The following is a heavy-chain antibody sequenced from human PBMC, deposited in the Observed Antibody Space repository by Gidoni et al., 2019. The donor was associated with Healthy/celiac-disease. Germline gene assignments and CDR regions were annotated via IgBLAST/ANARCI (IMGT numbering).Heavy chain of an antibody. D-gene: IGHD6-6*01. CDR3: ATSYSSSMPYFDL. J-gene: IGHJ2*01. Sequence: QLQLQGSGPGLVKPSETLSLTCTVSGGPISSSSYYWGWIRQPPGKGVEWIGSIYYSGSTYYNPSLKSRVTISVDTSKNQFSLKLSSVTAADTAVYYCATSYSSSMPYFDLWGRGTLVTVSS. CDR2: IYYSGST. V-gene: IGHV4-39*01. CDR1: GGPISSSSYY.